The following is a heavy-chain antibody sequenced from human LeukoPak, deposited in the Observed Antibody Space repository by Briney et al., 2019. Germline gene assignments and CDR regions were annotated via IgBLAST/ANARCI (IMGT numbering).Heavy chain of an antibody. CDR2: ISSSGSTI. CDR1: GFTFSDYY. D-gene: IGHD5-24*01. Sequence: GGSLRLSCAASGFTFSDYYMSWIRQAPGKGLEWVSYISSSGSTIYYADSVKGRFTISRDNAKNSLYLQMNSLRAEDTAVYYCAGVARDGYRRPPYYWGQGTLVTVSS. V-gene: IGHV3-11*01. J-gene: IGHJ4*02. CDR3: AGVARDGYRRPPYY.